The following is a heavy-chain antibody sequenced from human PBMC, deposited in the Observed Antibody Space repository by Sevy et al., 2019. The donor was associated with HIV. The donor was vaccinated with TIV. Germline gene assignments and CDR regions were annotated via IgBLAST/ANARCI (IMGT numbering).Heavy chain of an antibody. Sequence: GGSLRLSCAASGFAFYDYSMSWIRQAPGKGLEWVATLSFGCGKINYADSVKGRFTMSRDNSKNSFYLQMDNLRVEDTALYYCAREGCTRPNDYWGQGTRVTVSS. CDR1: GFAFYDYS. CDR3: AREGCTRPNDY. CDR2: LSFGCGKI. V-gene: IGHV3-23*01. D-gene: IGHD2-8*01. J-gene: IGHJ4*02.